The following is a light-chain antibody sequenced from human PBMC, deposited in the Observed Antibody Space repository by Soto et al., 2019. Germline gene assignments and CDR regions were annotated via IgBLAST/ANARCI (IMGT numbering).Light chain of an antibody. J-gene: IGLJ3*02. CDR1: SSDVGSYNY. CDR2: EVS. Sequence: SALTQPASVSGSPGQSITISCTGTSSDVGSYNYVSWYQQHPGKVPKLMIYEVSNRPSGVSNRFSGSKSGNTASLTISGLQAEDEADYYCSSYTGSSTLVFGGGTKVTVL. CDR3: SSYTGSSTLV. V-gene: IGLV2-14*01.